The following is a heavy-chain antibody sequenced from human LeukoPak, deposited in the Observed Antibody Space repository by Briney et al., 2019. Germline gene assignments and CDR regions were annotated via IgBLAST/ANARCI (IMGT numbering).Heavy chain of an antibody. CDR3: AKTRSTNPDDAFDI. V-gene: IGHV3-53*01. D-gene: IGHD1-14*01. J-gene: IGHJ3*02. CDR1: GFTVSYNY. Sequence: PGGSLRLSCAASGFTVSYNYMSWVRQAPGKGLEWVSTLYSGGNTYYTDSVKGRFTISRDNTKNTLYLQMNSLRAEDTAVYYCAKTRSTNPDDAFDIWGHGTMDTVSS. CDR2: LYSGGNT.